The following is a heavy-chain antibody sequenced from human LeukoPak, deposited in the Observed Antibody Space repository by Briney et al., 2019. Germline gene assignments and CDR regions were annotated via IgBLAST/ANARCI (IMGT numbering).Heavy chain of an antibody. CDR1: GGSVSSYY. CDR3: ARGADSSGYYSIFYFDY. CDR2: IFYSGST. D-gene: IGHD3-22*01. V-gene: IGHV4-59*02. Sequence: SETLSLTCTVSGGSVSSYYWSWIRQPPGKALEWIAYIFYSGSTNYNPSLKSRVTISVDTSKNQFSLKLSSVTAADTAVYYCARGADSSGYYSIFYFDYWGQGTLVTVSS. J-gene: IGHJ4*02.